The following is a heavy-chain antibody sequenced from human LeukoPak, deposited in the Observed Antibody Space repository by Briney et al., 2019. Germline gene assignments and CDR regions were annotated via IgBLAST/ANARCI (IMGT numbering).Heavy chain of an antibody. J-gene: IGHJ3*01. D-gene: IGHD2-15*01. CDR3: ARAVVGQPLGHAFDV. Sequence: SETLSLTCAVSGGSLSSFYWTWIRQSPGKGLEWVGYVYYNGATSYNPALKSRVTISIDTSKNQFSLELSSVTAADTAVYYCARAVVGQPLGHAFDVWGQGTMVTASS. CDR2: VYYNGAT. CDR1: GGSLSSFY. V-gene: IGHV4-59*01.